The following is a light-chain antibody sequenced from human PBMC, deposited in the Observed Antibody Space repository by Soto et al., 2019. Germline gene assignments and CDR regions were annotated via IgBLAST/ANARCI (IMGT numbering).Light chain of an antibody. CDR3: SSYRSTSNYV. J-gene: IGLJ1*01. CDR1: SSDVGGYNY. Sequence: QSALTQPASVSGSPGQSITISCTGTSSDVGGYNYVSWYQQHPGKVPKLMISEIIDRPSGVSDRFSGSKSGNTASLTISGLQAEDEADYYCSSYRSTSNYVFGSGTKVTVL. V-gene: IGLV2-14*01. CDR2: EII.